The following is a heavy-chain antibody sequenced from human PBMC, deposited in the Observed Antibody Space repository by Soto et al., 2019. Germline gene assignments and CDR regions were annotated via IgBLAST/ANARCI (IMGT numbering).Heavy chain of an antibody. Sequence: SVKVSCKASGGTFSSYAISWVRQAPGQGLEWMGGIIPIFGTANYAQKFQDRVTITRDTSASTAYMELSSLRSEDTAVYYCARDLGGWPDYWGQGTLVTVSS. D-gene: IGHD6-19*01. CDR2: IIPIFGTA. CDR3: ARDLGGWPDY. CDR1: GGTFSSYA. J-gene: IGHJ4*02. V-gene: IGHV1-69*05.